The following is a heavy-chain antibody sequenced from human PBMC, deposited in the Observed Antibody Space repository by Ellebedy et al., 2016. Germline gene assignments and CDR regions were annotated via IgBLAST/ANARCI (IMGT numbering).Heavy chain of an antibody. V-gene: IGHV1-69*13. J-gene: IGHJ4*02. Sequence: SVKVSCXASGGTFSSDAISRVRQAPGQGLEWMGGIIPVFGVAYYAQTFQGRVTITADESTSTGYMELSSLTSEDTAVYYCATERGTAVANPDSWGQGTLVTVSS. CDR2: IIPVFGVA. CDR1: GGTFSSDA. CDR3: ATERGTAVANPDS. D-gene: IGHD6-19*01.